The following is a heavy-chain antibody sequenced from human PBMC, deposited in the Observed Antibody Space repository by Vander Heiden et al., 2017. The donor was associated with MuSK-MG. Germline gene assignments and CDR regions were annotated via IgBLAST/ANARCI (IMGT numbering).Heavy chain of an antibody. CDR1: GGSFRGYY. V-gene: IGHV4-34*01. D-gene: IGHD2-2*01. J-gene: IGHJ4*02. Sequence: QVPLPQGGAGLLKPSDTLSITCAVCGGSFRGYYWSWIRRPQGKGLEWIGEINHSGSTNYNPSLKSRVTISVDTSKNQFSLKLSSVTAADTAVYYCAREQNAPDYWGQGTLVTVSS. CDR3: AREQNAPDY. CDR2: INHSGST.